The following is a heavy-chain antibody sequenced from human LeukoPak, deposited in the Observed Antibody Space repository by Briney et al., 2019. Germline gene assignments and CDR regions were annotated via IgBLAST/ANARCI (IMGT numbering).Heavy chain of an antibody. CDR3: TTQSQYTYGYGYYHYYMDV. V-gene: IGHV3-15*01. J-gene: IGHJ6*03. Sequence: GGSLRLSCAAYGFTFINAWMSWARQAPGKGLEWVGRIKSKTEGGTIEYAAPVEGRFSISRDGSKNTLYLQMNSLKTEDTAVYYCTTQSQYTYGYGYYHYYMDVWGKGTTVTVSS. D-gene: IGHD5-18*01. CDR2: IKSKTEGGTI. CDR1: GFTFINAW.